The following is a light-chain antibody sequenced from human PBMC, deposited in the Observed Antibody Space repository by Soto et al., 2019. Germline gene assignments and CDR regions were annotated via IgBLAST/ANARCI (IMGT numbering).Light chain of an antibody. CDR1: QGIRND. Sequence: IQITQSPSSLPASVGDRVTITCRASQGIRNDLGWYQKKPGKAPKLLIFAAFHLQSGVPSQFSGSGAGTDFTLTISSLQHEDFATDYCQQLNSYTITFGQGTRLEIK. CDR3: QQLNSYTIT. CDR2: AAF. V-gene: IGKV1-17*01. J-gene: IGKJ5*01.